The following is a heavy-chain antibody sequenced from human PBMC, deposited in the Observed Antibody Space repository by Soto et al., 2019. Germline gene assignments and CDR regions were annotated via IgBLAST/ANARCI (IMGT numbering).Heavy chain of an antibody. D-gene: IGHD6-13*01. V-gene: IGHV4-30-4*01. J-gene: IGHJ3*02. CDR1: GGSISSGDYY. CDR2: IYYSGST. CDR3: ARAQQLADAFDI. Sequence: SETLSLTCTVSGGSISSGDYYWSWIRQPPGKGLEWIGYIYYSGSTYYNPSLKSRVTISVDTSKNQFSLKLSSVTAADTAVYYCARAQQLADAFDIWGQGTMVTVSS.